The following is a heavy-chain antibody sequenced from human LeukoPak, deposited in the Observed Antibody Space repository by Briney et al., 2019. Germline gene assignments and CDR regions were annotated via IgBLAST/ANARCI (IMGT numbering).Heavy chain of an antibody. CDR2: FDPEDGET. CDR1: GYTLTELS. V-gene: IGHV1-24*01. Sequence: ASVKVSCKVSGYTLTELSMHLVRQAPGKGPEWMGGFDPEDGETIYAQKFQGRVTMTEDTSTDTAYMELSSLRSEDTAVYYCATGVVGATGFDAFDIWGQGTMVTVSS. D-gene: IGHD1-26*01. J-gene: IGHJ3*02. CDR3: ATGVVGATGFDAFDI.